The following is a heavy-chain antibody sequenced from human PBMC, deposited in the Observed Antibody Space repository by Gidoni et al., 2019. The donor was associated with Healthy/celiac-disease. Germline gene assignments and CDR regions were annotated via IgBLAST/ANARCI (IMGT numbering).Heavy chain of an antibody. J-gene: IGHJ6*02. CDR1: GSTFTSYG. CDR3: ARDPHSTVTTPLYYYGMDV. CDR2: ISAYTGNT. V-gene: IGHV1-18*01. Sequence: QVQLGKSGAEVKKPGASVKVSCKAYGSTFTSYGISWVRQAPGQGLEGMGWISAYTGNTNYAHKLQGRVTMTTDTSTSTAYMELRSLRSDDTAVYYCARDPHSTVTTPLYYYGMDVWGQGTTVTVSS. D-gene: IGHD4-17*01.